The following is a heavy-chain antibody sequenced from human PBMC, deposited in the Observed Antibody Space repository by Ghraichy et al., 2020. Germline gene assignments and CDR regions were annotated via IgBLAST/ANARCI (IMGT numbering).Heavy chain of an antibody. D-gene: IGHD6-25*01. CDR1: GFTLSSYW. J-gene: IGHJ4*02. Sequence: GGSLRLSCAASGFTLSSYWMGWVRQAPGKGLEWVANIKEDGSEKNYVDSVKGRFTISRDNAKNSLFLLMNSLTVDDTAVYFCARQISQDKSGYRPIDNWGQGTLVIVSS. CDR3: ARQISQDKSGYRPIDN. V-gene: IGHV3-7*01. CDR2: IKEDGSEK.